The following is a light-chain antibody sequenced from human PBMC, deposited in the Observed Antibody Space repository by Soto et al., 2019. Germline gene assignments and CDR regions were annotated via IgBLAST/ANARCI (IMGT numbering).Light chain of an antibody. J-gene: IGLJ2*01. V-gene: IGLV1-40*01. CDR2: ANA. CDR3: PSYDRSLTGSV. Sequence: QSVLTQPPSVSGAPGQRVTISCTGSSSNIGAGYDVHWYQQVPGTAPKLLIYANANRPSGVPDRFSGSKSGTSASLAITGLQAEDEVDYYCPSYDRSLTGSVFGGGTKVTVL. CDR1: SSNIGAGYD.